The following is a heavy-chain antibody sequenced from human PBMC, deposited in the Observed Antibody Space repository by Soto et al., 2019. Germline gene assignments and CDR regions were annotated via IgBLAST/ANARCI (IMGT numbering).Heavy chain of an antibody. CDR2: IIPIFGTP. CDR1: GGNFNTYP. D-gene: IGHD3-16*01. J-gene: IGHJ3*02. Sequence: QVQLEQSGAEVKRPGSSVKVSCKTSGGNFNTYPISWVRQAPGHRLEWMGKIIPIFGTPDYAQKFQGRVTINADEATTTVYMEMRSLKYDDSAVYYCASDSRLWGSNGWKRENLFDIWGQGTMVTVSS. CDR3: ASDSRLWGSNGWKRENLFDI. V-gene: IGHV1-69*18.